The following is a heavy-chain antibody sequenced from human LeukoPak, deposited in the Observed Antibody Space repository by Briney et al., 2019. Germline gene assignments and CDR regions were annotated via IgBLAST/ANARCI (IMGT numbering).Heavy chain of an antibody. CDR3: ARERGYSRGAFDI. D-gene: IGHD3-22*01. Sequence: GGSLRLSCAASGFTVSNNYLSWVRQAPGKGLERVSVIYSGGSTYYADSVKGRFTISRDNSKNTLYLQMNSLRAEDTAVYYCARERGYSRGAFDIWGQGTMVTVSS. J-gene: IGHJ3*02. CDR1: GFTVSNNY. CDR2: IYSGGST. V-gene: IGHV3-53*01.